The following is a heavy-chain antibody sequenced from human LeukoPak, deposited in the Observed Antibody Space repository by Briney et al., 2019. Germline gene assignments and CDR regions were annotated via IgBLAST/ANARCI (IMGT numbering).Heavy chain of an antibody. CDR1: GFTFSSYA. Sequence: GRSLRLSRAASGFTFSSYAVHWVRQAPGKGLEWVAVISYDGSNKYYADSVKGRFTIARDNSKNTLYLQMNSLRAEDTAVYYCARDLYYYYYYMDVCGKGTTVTVSS. CDR2: ISYDGSNK. V-gene: IGHV3-30*04. CDR3: ARDLYYYYYYMDV. J-gene: IGHJ6*03.